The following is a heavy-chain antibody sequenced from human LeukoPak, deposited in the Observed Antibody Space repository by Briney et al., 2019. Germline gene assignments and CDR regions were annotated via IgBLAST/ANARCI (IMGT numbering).Heavy chain of an antibody. D-gene: IGHD3-10*01. Sequence: SGGSLRLSCAASGFTVSSNYMTWVRQAPGKGLEWVSVIFNGGSTYYADSVKGRFTISTDNSKNELYLQMNSLRAEDTAVYYCARGLYVSGTYYNFFDHWAQGTLVTVSS. CDR2: IFNGGST. J-gene: IGHJ4*02. CDR3: ARGLYVSGTYYNFFDH. CDR1: GFTVSSNY. V-gene: IGHV3-66*01.